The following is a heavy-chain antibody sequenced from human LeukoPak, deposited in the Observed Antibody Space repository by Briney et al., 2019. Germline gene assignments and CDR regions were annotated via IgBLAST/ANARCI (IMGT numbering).Heavy chain of an antibody. CDR1: GGSFSGYY. CDR3: ASLGSSSARRKSNFDY. Sequence: SETLSLTCAVYGGSFSGYYWSWIRQPPGKGLEWIGEINHSGSTNYNTSLKSRVTISVDTSKNQFSLKLSSVTAADTAVYYCASLGSSSARRKSNFDYWGQGTLVTVSS. D-gene: IGHD6-13*01. V-gene: IGHV4-34*01. CDR2: INHSGST. J-gene: IGHJ4*02.